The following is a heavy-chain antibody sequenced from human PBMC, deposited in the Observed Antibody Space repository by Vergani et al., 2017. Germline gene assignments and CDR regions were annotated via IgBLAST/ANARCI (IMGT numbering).Heavy chain of an antibody. Sequence: QMQLVQSGPEVKKPGTSVKVSCKASGFTFTNSAVQWVRQARGQRLEWIGWIVVGSGNTNYAQQFQERVTISRDMSTGTVYMELSSLRSEDSAVYYCARDMVRGVKPYYYYGMDVWGQGTTVTVSS. D-gene: IGHD3-10*01. CDR2: IVVGSGNT. CDR1: GFTFTNSA. J-gene: IGHJ6*02. CDR3: ARDMVRGVKPYYYYGMDV. V-gene: IGHV1-58*01.